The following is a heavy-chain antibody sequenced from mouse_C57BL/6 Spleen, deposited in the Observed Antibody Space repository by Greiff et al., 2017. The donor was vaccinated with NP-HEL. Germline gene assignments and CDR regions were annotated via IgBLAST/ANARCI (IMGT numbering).Heavy chain of an antibody. CDR3: ARGPPGPAWFAY. CDR1: GYTFTSYW. Sequence: QVQLQQPGAELVKPGASVKMSCKASGYTFTSYWITWVKQRPGQGLEWIGDIYPGSGSTNYNEKFKSKATRTVDTSSSTAYMQLSSLTSEDSAVYYCARGPPGPAWFAYWGQGTLVTVSA. V-gene: IGHV1-55*01. CDR2: IYPGSGST. J-gene: IGHJ3*01.